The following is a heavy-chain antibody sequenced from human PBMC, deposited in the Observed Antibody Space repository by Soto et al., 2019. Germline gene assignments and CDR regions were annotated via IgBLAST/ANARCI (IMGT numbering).Heavy chain of an antibody. D-gene: IGHD2-21*02. CDR2: IKSKTDGGTT. Sequence: SGGSLRLSCAASGFTFSNAWMSWVRQAPGKGLEWVGRIKSKTDGGTTDYAAPVKGRFTISRDDSKNTLYLQMNSLKTEDTAVYYCTTQAYCGGDCYLDYYGMDVWGQGTTVTVSS. V-gene: IGHV3-15*01. CDR1: GFTFSNAW. J-gene: IGHJ6*02. CDR3: TTQAYCGGDCYLDYYGMDV.